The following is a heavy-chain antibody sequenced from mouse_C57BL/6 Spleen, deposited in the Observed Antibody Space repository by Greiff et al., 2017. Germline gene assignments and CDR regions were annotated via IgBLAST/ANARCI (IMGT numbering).Heavy chain of an antibody. CDR2: IDPNSGGT. D-gene: IGHD4-1*02. V-gene: IGHV1-72*01. J-gene: IGHJ1*03. CDR1: GYTFTSYW. Sequence: VQLQQPGAELVKPGASVKLSCKASGYTFTSYWMHWVKQRPGRGLEWIGRIDPNSGGTKYNEKFKSKATLTVDKPSSTAHMQLSSLTSEDSAVYYCARSYGPPNWVYFDVWGTGTTVTVSS. CDR3: ARSYGPPNWVYFDV.